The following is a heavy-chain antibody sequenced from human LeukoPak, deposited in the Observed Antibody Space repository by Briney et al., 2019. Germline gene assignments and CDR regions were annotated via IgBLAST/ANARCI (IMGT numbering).Heavy chain of an antibody. Sequence: SETLSLTCAVYGGSFSGYYWSWIRQPPGKGLEWIGEINHSGSTNYNPSLKSRVTISVDTSKNQFSLKLSSVTAADTAVYYCARRLYSSGWIQKDWYFDLWGRGTLVTVSS. CDR1: GGSFSGYY. J-gene: IGHJ2*01. V-gene: IGHV4-34*01. D-gene: IGHD6-19*01. CDR3: ARRLYSSGWIQKDWYFDL. CDR2: INHSGST.